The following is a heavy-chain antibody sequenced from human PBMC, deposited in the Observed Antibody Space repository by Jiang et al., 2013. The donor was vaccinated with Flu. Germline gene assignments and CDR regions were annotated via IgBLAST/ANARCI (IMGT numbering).Heavy chain of an antibody. D-gene: IGHD6-25*01. J-gene: IGHJ4*02. Sequence: QLLESGGDLVQPGGSLRLSCAASGFTFSAYHMNWVRQAPGKGLEWVSYISTSGGTIYYADSVKGRFTISRDNAKNSLYLQMNSLRAEDTAVYYCARRYSSDSGGRFFDFWGQGTLVAVSS. CDR1: GFTFSAYH. CDR2: ISTSGGTI. V-gene: IGHV3-48*01. CDR3: ARRYSSDSGGRFFDF.